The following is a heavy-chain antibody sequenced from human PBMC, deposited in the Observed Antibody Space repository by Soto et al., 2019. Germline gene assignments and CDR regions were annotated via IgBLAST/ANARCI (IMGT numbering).Heavy chain of an antibody. Sequence: QVQLVQSGAEVRRPGASVRISCKTSGYNFNTYGIIWVRQAPGQGLEWMGWISGYNGYTKYAQSLEDRVTLSTDTSTSTAYLELRSLRSGDTAVYFWARDRDYSHTDADIDYWGQGTLVTVSS. V-gene: IGHV1-18*01. CDR3: ARDRDYSHTDADIDY. CDR2: ISGYNGYT. J-gene: IGHJ4*02. D-gene: IGHD3-16*01. CDR1: GYNFNTYG.